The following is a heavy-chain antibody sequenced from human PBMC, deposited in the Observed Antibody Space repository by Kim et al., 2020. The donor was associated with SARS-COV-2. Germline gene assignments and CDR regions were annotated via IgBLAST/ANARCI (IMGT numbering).Heavy chain of an antibody. CDR2: VTANGGST. CDR3: AKKYTGGYSPFDY. V-gene: IGHV3-23*01. CDR1: GFTFSSYI. D-gene: IGHD2-8*02. J-gene: IGHJ4*02. Sequence: GGSLRLSCAASGFTFSSYIMSWARQPPGKGLEWVSSVTANGGSTPYADSVKGRFTISRDNSKNTLYLQMNSLRAEDTAVYYCAKKYTGGYSPFDYWGQGTLVTVSS.